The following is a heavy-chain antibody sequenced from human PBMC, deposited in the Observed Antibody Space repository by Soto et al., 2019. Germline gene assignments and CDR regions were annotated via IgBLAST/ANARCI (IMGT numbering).Heavy chain of an antibody. J-gene: IGHJ3*02. CDR3: ARDLGAAAGIDAFDI. CDR2: IYYSGST. V-gene: IGHV4-59*01. D-gene: IGHD6-13*01. CDR1: GFYIISYY. Sequence: TSETLSLTCPVSGFYIISYYWRWIRKPPGKGLEWIGYIYYSGSTNYNPSLRSRVTISVDTSKNQFSLKLSSVTAADTAVYYCARDLGAAAGIDAFDIWGQGTMVTVSS.